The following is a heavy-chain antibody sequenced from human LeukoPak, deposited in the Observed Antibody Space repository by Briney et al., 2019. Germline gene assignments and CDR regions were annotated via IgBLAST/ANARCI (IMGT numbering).Heavy chain of an antibody. CDR2: IYYSGST. CDR1: GGSISSSSYY. J-gene: IGHJ6*02. V-gene: IGHV4-39*01. D-gene: IGHD2-15*01. Sequence: SETLSLTCTVSGGSISSSSYYWGWIRQPPGKGLEWIGSIYYSGSTYYNPSLKSRVTISVDTSKNQFSLKLSSVTAADTAVYYCARGGDIVVVVAAFYGMDVWGQGTTVTVSS. CDR3: ARGGDIVVVVAAFYGMDV.